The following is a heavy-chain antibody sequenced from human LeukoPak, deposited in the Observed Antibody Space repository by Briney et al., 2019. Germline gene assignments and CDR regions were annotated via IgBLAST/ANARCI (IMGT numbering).Heavy chain of an antibody. J-gene: IGHJ4*02. CDR2: ISGSGGST. D-gene: IGHD5-18*01. V-gene: IGHV3-23*01. CDR3: AKGEGGYSYGYVDY. Sequence: ETLSLTCTVSGGSISSSSYYWGWIRQPPGKGLEWVSAISGSGGSTYYADSVKGRFTISRDNSKNTLYLQMNSLRAEDTAVYYCAKGEGGYSYGYVDYWGQGTLVTVSS. CDR1: GGSISSSSYY.